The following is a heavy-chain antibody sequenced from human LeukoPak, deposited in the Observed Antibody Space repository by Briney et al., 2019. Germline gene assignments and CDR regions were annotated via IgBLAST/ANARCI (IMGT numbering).Heavy chain of an antibody. CDR2: IYYSGST. J-gene: IGHJ4*02. V-gene: IGHV4-59*12. CDR3: ARDPSTVRKRPIDY. CDR1: GGSISSYY. Sequence: SETLSLTCTVSGGSISSYYWSWIRQPPGKGLEWIGYIYYSGSTYYNPSLKSRVTISVDTSKNQFSLKLSSVTAADTAVYYCARDPSTVRKRPIDYWGQGTLVTVSS. D-gene: IGHD4-17*01.